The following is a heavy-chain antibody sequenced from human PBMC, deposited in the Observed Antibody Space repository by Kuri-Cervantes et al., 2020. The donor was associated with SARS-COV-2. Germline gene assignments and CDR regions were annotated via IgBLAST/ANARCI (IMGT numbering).Heavy chain of an antibody. D-gene: IGHD5-12*01. CDR2: IYSSGST. Sequence: GSLRLSCTVSGGSIRSSSYYWGWIRQPPGKELEWIGSIYSSGSTYYNPSLKSRVTISLETSKIQFSLKLSSMTAADTAVYYCARSFMVASYFDYWGQGILVTVSS. J-gene: IGHJ4*02. CDR1: GGSIRSSSYY. V-gene: IGHV4-39*01. CDR3: ARSFMVASYFDY.